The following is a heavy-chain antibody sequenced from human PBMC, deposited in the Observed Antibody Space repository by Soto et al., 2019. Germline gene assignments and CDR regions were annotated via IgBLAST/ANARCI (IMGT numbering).Heavy chain of an antibody. CDR3: ACDTYYDFWSGYYPHMDV. Sequence: GGSLRLSCAASGFTFSSYSMNWVRQAPGKGLEWVSYISSSSSTIYYADSVKGRFTISRDNAKNSLYLQMNSLRAEDTAVYYSACDTYYDFWSGYYPHMDVWGKGTTVTVSS. D-gene: IGHD3-3*01. CDR2: ISSSSSTI. J-gene: IGHJ6*03. V-gene: IGHV3-48*01. CDR1: GFTFSSYS.